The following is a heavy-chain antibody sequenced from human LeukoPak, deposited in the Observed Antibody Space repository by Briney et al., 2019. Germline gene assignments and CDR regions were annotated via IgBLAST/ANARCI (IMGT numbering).Heavy chain of an antibody. Sequence: SETLSLTCTVSNGSINSYYWSWVRQPPGKGLEWIGYVHDSGRTKYNPSLKSRVTISVDTSKNQFSLKLSSVTAADTAVYYCARQLYYGSGSYATNFDYWGQGTPVTVSS. CDR1: NGSINSYY. J-gene: IGHJ4*02. CDR2: VHDSGRT. CDR3: ARQLYYGSGSYATNFDY. V-gene: IGHV4-59*08. D-gene: IGHD3-10*01.